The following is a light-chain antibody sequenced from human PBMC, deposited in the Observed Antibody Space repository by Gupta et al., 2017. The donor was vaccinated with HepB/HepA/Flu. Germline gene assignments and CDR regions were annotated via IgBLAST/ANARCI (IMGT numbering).Light chain of an antibody. CDR3: QQANSFPIT. J-gene: IGKJ5*01. CDR1: QGISW. CDR2: AAS. Sequence: DIQMTQPPSSVSASVGDTVTLTWRASQGISWLAWYQQKPGKAPNLLICAASTLKSGVASRFSGSGSGTSFTLTISSRQPEDFATYYCQQANSFPITFGQGTQVDIK. V-gene: IGKV1D-12*01.